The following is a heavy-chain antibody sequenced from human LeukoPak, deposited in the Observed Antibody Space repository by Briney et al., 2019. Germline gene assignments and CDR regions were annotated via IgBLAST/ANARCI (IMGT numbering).Heavy chain of an antibody. CDR2: IYTSGST. CDR1: GGSISSGSYY. V-gene: IGHV4-61*02. D-gene: IGHD3-16*01. Sequence: SETLSLTCTVSGGSISSGSYYWSWIRQPAGKGLEWIGRIYTSGSTTYNPSLKSRVTISVDTSKNQFSLKLSSVTAADTAVYYCARVPRLGGYYFDYWGQGTLVTVSS. CDR3: ARVPRLGGYYFDY. J-gene: IGHJ4*02.